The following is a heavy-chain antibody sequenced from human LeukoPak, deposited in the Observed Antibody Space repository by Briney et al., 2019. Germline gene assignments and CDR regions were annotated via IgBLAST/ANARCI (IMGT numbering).Heavy chain of an antibody. V-gene: IGHV4-59*01. CDR3: ARDRGYYYGMDV. CDR2: IYYSGST. Sequence: SETLSLTCTVSGGSISSYYWSWIRQPPGKGLELIGYIYYSGSTNYNPSLKSRVTISVDTSKNQFSLKLSSVTAADTAVYYCARDRGYYYGMDVWGQGTTVTVSS. CDR1: GGSISSYY. J-gene: IGHJ6*02.